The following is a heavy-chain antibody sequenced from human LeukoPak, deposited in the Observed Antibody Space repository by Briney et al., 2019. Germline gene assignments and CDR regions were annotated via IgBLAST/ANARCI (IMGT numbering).Heavy chain of an antibody. D-gene: IGHD3-10*01. Sequence: SETLSLTCTVSGGSIRNYYWSWIRQPPGKGLEWIGYIYYTESTKYKPSLKSRVTISVDTSKNQFSLKLSSVTAADTAVYYCARCPSPSITMEFDYWGQGTLATVSS. CDR3: ARCPSPSITMEFDY. CDR2: IYYTEST. J-gene: IGHJ4*02. CDR1: GGSIRNYY. V-gene: IGHV4-59*01.